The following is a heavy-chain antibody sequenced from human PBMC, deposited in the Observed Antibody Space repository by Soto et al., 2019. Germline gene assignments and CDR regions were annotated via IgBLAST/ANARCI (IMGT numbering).Heavy chain of an antibody. CDR2: IIPILGIA. Sequence: ASVKVSCKASGGTFSSYAISWVRQAPGQGLEWMGGIIPILGIANYAQKFQGRVTITADKSTSTAYMELSSLRSEDTAVYYCARTNYYDSSGYFPSPDYWGQGTLVTVSS. V-gene: IGHV1-69*10. CDR1: GGTFSSYA. D-gene: IGHD3-22*01. CDR3: ARTNYYDSSGYFPSPDY. J-gene: IGHJ4*02.